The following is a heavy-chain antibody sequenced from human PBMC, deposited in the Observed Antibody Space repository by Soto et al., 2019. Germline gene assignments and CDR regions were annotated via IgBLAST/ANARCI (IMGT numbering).Heavy chain of an antibody. CDR2: INHSGST. CDR3: ARVRQQLKKYYFDY. D-gene: IGHD6-13*01. J-gene: IGHJ4*02. CDR1: GGSFSGYY. V-gene: IGHV4-34*01. Sequence: RSETLSLTCAVYGGSFSGYYWSWIRQPPGKGLEWIGEINHSGSTNYNPSLKSRVTISVDTSKNQFSLKLSSVTAADTAVYYCARVRQQLKKYYFDYWGQGTLVTVSS.